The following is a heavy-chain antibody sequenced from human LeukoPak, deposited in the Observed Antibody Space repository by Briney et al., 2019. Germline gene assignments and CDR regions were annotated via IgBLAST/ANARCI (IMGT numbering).Heavy chain of an antibody. Sequence: SETLSLTRTVSGYSISSGNYWGWIRQPPGKGLDWIGSIYHSGATYYNPSLKSRVTISVDTSKNQFSLKLSSVTAADTALYYCAWYSGSNSNPFDYWGQGILVTVSS. J-gene: IGHJ4*02. D-gene: IGHD1-26*01. CDR2: IYHSGAT. V-gene: IGHV4-38-2*02. CDR3: AWYSGSNSNPFDY. CDR1: GYSISSGNY.